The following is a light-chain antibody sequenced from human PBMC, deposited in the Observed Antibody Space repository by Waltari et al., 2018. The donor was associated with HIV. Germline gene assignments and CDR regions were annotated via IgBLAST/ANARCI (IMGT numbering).Light chain of an antibody. Sequence: QSALTQPASVSGSPGQSITISCTGTREALGLFNFVSWYQKHPDKAPQLIIYGNTNRPSGVSYRFSGSKSDNTASLTISGLQAEDEADYYCSSFATSDTLLFGGGTKLTVL. CDR3: SSFATSDTLL. V-gene: IGLV2-14*01. CDR2: GNT. J-gene: IGLJ2*01. CDR1: REALGLFNF.